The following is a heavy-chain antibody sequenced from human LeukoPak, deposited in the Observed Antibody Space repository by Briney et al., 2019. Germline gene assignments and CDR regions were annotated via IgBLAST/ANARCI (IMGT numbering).Heavy chain of an antibody. D-gene: IGHD3-10*01. CDR1: GYSISSGYY. Sequence: PSETLSLTCAVSGYSISSGYYWGWIRQPPGKGLEWIGCIYHSGSTYYNPSLKSRVTISVDTSKNQFSLKLSSVTAADTAVYYCARAYYGSGTFDYWGQGTLVTVSS. CDR3: ARAYYGSGTFDY. V-gene: IGHV4-38-2*01. CDR2: IYHSGST. J-gene: IGHJ4*02.